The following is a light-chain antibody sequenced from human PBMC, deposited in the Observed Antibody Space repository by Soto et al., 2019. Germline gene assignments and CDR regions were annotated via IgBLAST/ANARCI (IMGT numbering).Light chain of an antibody. J-gene: IGKJ2*01. Sequence: EIVLTQSPGTLSLSPGERVTLSCRASQTVSSSYFGWFQQRPGQAPRLLIYDTFYRATGIPDRFSASGSGTDFTLTIIRLEPEDFPVYYCHQYSGPPYTVGQGTKLEI. CDR1: QTVSSSY. V-gene: IGKV3-20*01. CDR3: HQYSGPPYT. CDR2: DTF.